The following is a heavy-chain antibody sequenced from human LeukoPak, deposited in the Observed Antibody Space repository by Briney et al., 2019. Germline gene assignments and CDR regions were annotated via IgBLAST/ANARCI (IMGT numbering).Heavy chain of an antibody. D-gene: IGHD6-13*01. CDR3: ARVGSSSWYI. V-gene: IGHV1-69*05. CDR1: GGTFSSYA. Sequence: GASVKVSCKASGGTFSSYAISWVRQAPGQGLEWMGGIIPIFGTANYAQKFQGRVTMTTDTSTSTAYMELRSLRSDDTAVYYCARVGSSSWYIWGQGTLVTVSS. CDR2: IIPIFGTA. J-gene: IGHJ4*02.